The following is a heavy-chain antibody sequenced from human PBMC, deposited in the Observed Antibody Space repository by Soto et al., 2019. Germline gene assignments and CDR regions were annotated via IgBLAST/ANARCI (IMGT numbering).Heavy chain of an antibody. CDR2: IFYAGNT. V-gene: IGHV4-39*01. J-gene: IGHJ5*02. CDR3: ARQAAAPGIDLWFDP. D-gene: IGHD6-13*01. CDR1: GGSISSSRSY. Sequence: QLQLQESGPGLVKPSETLSLTCNVSGGSISSSRSYWAWFRQPPGKELEWIANIFYAGNTYYNTSLKSRVTVSVDTSKNQFSLKLDSVTAADTAVYYCARQAAAPGIDLWFDPCGQGTLVTVSS.